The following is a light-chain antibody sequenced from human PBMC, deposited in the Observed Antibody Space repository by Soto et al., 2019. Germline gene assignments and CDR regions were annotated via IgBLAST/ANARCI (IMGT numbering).Light chain of an antibody. Sequence: QSVLTQPPSVSASPGQKVTISCSGSSSNIGNNYVSCYQQLTGTAPIVLIYDNNNRPSGIPGRVAGAKPGATATLGITELQTGDEADYYCGTWDSSLSAGRVFGGGTKGTVL. CDR1: SSNIGNNY. CDR2: DNN. V-gene: IGLV1-51*01. CDR3: GTWDSSLSAGRV. J-gene: IGLJ2*01.